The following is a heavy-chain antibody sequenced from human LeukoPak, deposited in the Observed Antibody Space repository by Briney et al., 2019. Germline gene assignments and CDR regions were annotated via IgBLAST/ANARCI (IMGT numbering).Heavy chain of an antibody. V-gene: IGHV3-23*01. J-gene: IGHJ4*02. D-gene: IGHD2-2*01. CDR2: ISGSGGST. CDR1: GFTFSGYA. Sequence: GGSLRLSCAASGFTFSGYAMSWVRQAPGKGLEWVSAISGSGGSTYYADSVKGRFTISRDNSKNTLYLQMNSLRAEDTAVYYCAKGGEYCSSTSCYRVYWGQGTLVTVPS. CDR3: AKGGEYCSSTSCYRVY.